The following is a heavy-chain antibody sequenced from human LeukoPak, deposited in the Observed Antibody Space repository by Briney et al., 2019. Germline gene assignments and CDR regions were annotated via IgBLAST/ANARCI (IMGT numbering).Heavy chain of an antibody. CDR2: IYPGGSDT. CDR1: GYSFTSYW. J-gene: IGHJ3*02. V-gene: IGHV5-51*01. Sequence: GESMMISCKGSGYSFTSYWIGGVRAMPGKGLEWLGIIYPGGSDTRYSPSFQGQVTISADKSISTAYLQWSSLKASDTAMYYCARGKVVVAATSAFDIWGQGTMVTVSS. CDR3: ARGKVVVAATSAFDI. D-gene: IGHD2-15*01.